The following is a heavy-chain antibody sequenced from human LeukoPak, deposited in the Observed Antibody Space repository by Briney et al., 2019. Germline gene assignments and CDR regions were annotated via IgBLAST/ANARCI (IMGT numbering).Heavy chain of an antibody. D-gene: IGHD5-18*01. CDR1: GYTFPSYG. J-gene: IGHJ4*02. V-gene: IGHV1-18*01. CDR2: ISAYNGNT. Sequence: GASVKVSCKASGYTFPSYGISWVRQAPGQGLEWMGWISAYNGNTNYAQRVQGRVTMTTDTSTSTAYMELRSLRSDDTAVYYCARDVDTSMAYYIDCWGQGTLVTVSS. CDR3: ARDVDTSMAYYIDC.